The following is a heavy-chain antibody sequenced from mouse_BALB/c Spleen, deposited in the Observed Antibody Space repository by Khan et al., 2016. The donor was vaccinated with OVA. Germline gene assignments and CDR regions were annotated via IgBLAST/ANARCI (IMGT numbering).Heavy chain of an antibody. CDR1: GYTFTSYW. CDR2: IFPGTGTT. J-gene: IGHJ3*01. V-gene: IGHV1S132*01. Sequence: QVQLQQPGAELVKPGASVKLSCKTSGYTFTSYWIQWVKQRPGQGLGWIGQIFPGTGTTYYNENFKGKATLTVDTSSNTAFMQLSSLTSEDSAVYCCARGYFGNYEFVYWGQGTLVTVSP. CDR3: ARGYFGNYEFVY. D-gene: IGHD2-1*01.